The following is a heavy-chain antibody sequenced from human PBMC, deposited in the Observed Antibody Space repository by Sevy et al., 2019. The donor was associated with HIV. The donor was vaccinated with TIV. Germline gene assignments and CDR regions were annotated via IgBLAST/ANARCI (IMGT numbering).Heavy chain of an antibody. V-gene: IGHV1-8*01. Sequence: ASVKVSCKASGYTFTSYDINWVRQATGQGLEWMGWMNPNSGNTGYAQKFQGRVTMTRNTSISTAYMELSSLRSEDTAVYYCAGVSAQRYYDFWSGTPDGGYYGMDVWGQGTTVTVSS. CDR2: MNPNSGNT. J-gene: IGHJ6*02. D-gene: IGHD3-3*01. CDR3: AGVSAQRYYDFWSGTPDGGYYGMDV. CDR1: GYTFTSYD.